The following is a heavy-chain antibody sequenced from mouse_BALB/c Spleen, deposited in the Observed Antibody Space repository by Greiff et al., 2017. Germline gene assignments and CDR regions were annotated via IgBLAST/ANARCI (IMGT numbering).Heavy chain of an antibody. D-gene: IGHD2-4*01. CDR2: IYPGDGDT. CDR3: ARSYYDYDVGYAMDY. J-gene: IGHJ4*01. CDR1: GYAFSSYW. V-gene: IGHV1-80*01. Sequence: QVQLQQSGAELVRPGSSVKISCKASGYAFSSYWMNWVKQRPGQGLEWIGQIYPGDGDTNYNGKFKGKATLTADKSSSTAYMQLSSLTSEDSAVYFCARSYYDYDVGYAMDYWGQGTSVTVSS.